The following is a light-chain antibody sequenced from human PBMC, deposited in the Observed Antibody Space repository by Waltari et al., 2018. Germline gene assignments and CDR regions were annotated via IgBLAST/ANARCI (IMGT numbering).Light chain of an antibody. CDR3: FAGDEYK. CDR2: KDN. V-gene: IGLV3-27*01. J-gene: IGLJ7*01. Sequence: SYELTQPPSVSVSLGQTPKITCSGSILPTYYVHWYQQKSGQSPVLMIYKDNERPPGIPERFAGSTSGTTVTLTISGAQTEDEADYFCFAGDEYKFGGGTRLTVL. CDR1: ILPTYY.